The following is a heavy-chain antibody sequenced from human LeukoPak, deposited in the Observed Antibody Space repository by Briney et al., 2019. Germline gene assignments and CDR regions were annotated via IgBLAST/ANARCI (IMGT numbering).Heavy chain of an antibody. CDR1: GFTFSSYS. CDR3: ARRDIVATRNAFDI. Sequence: GGSLRLSCAASGFTFSSYSMNWVRQAPGKGLEWVSSISSSSSYIYYADSVKGRFTISRDNAKNPLYLQMNSLRAEDTAVYYCARRDIVATRNAFDIWGQGTMVTVSS. CDR2: ISSSSSYI. D-gene: IGHD5-12*01. V-gene: IGHV3-21*01. J-gene: IGHJ3*02.